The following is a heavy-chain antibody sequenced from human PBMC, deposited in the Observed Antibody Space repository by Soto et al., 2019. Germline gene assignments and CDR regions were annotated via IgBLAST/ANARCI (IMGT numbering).Heavy chain of an antibody. D-gene: IGHD4-17*01. CDR1: GGSISSGGYY. CDR3: ARSSMTTVTRVAFDI. V-gene: IGHV4-31*03. CDR2: IYYSGST. J-gene: IGHJ3*02. Sequence: QVQLQESGPGLVKPSQTLSLTCTVSGGSISSGGYYWSWIRQHPGKGLEWIGYIYYSGSTYYNPSLKSRVTISVDTSKNQFSRKLSSVTAADTAVYYCARSSMTTVTRVAFDIWGQGTMVTVSS.